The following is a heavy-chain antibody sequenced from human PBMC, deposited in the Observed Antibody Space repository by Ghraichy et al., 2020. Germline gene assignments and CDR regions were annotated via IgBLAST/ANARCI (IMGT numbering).Heavy chain of an antibody. CDR2: IYYSGST. Sequence: SETLSLTCTVSGGSISSGGYYWSWIRQHPGKGLEWIGYIYYSGSTYYNPSLKSRVTISVDTSKNQFSLKLSSVTAADTAVYYCARGGYSSSWSLFDYWGQGTLVTVSS. CDR1: GGSISSGGYY. CDR3: ARGGYSSSWSLFDY. V-gene: IGHV4-31*03. J-gene: IGHJ4*02. D-gene: IGHD6-13*01.